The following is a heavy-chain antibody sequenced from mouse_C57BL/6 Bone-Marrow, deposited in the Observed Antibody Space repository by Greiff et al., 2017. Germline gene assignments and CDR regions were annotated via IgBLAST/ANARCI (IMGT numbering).Heavy chain of an antibody. V-gene: IGHV3-6*01. Sequence: EVKLVESGPGLVKPSQSLSLTCSVTGYSITSGYYWNWIRQFPGNKLEWMGYISYDGSNNYNPSLKNRISITRDTSKNQFFLKLNSVTTEDTATYYCARGSYGSRAWFAYWGQGTLVTVSA. CDR1: GYSITSGYY. CDR2: ISYDGSN. J-gene: IGHJ3*01. CDR3: ARGSYGSRAWFAY. D-gene: IGHD1-1*01.